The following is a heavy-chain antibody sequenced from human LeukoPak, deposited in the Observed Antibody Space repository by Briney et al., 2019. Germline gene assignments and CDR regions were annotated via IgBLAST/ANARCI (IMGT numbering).Heavy chain of an antibody. J-gene: IGHJ5*02. CDR2: IYSGGST. Sequence: GGSLRLSCAASGFTVSSNYMSWVRQAPGKGLEWVSVIYSGGSTYYADSVKGRFTISRDNSKNTLYLQMNSLRAEDTAVYYCANSYYDFWSGYYTGPLSWGQGTLVTVSS. CDR1: GFTVSSNY. V-gene: IGHV3-66*01. CDR3: ANSYYDFWSGYYTGPLS. D-gene: IGHD3-3*01.